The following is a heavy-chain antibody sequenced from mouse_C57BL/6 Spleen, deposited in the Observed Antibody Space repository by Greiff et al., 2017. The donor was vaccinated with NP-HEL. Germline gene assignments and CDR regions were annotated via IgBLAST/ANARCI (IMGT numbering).Heavy chain of an antibody. Sequence: QVQLKESGPELVKPGASVKISCKASGYAFSSSWMNWVKQRPGKGLEWIGRIYPGDGDTNYNGKFKGKATLTADKSSSTAYMQLSSLTSEDSAVYFCASFYYRKTGDYYAMDYWGQGTSVTVS. CDR1: GYAFSSSW. D-gene: IGHD2-12*01. J-gene: IGHJ4*01. CDR3: ASFYYRKTGDYYAMDY. V-gene: IGHV1-82*01. CDR2: IYPGDGDT.